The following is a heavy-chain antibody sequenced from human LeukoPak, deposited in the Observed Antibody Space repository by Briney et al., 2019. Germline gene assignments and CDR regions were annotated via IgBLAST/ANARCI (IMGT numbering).Heavy chain of an antibody. CDR1: GNIFTSYG. D-gene: IGHD4-23*01. CDR2: ISAYNGNT. J-gene: IGHJ4*02. CDR3: ARVSRRGNSAGFDY. V-gene: IGHV1-18*01. Sequence: GASVKVSCKASGNIFTSYGIRWVRQAPGKGLEWMGWISAYNGNTNYAQKLQGRVTMTTDTSTSTAYMELRSLRSDDTAVYYCARVSRRGNSAGFDYRGQGTLVTVSS.